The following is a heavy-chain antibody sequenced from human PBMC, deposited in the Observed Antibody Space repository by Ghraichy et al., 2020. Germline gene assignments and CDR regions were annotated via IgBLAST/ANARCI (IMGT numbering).Heavy chain of an antibody. CDR3: ATIPAAGFWYFGL. J-gene: IGHJ2*01. D-gene: IGHD6-13*01. CDR1: GFTFSSYG. CDR2: ISSSSSHI. V-gene: IGHV3-21*01. Sequence: GGSLRLSCAASGFTFSSYGMTWVRQAPGKGLEWVSSISSSSSHIYYADSVKGLFTISRDNAKNSVYLQINSLRAEDTAVYYCATIPAAGFWYFGLWGRGTLVTVSS.